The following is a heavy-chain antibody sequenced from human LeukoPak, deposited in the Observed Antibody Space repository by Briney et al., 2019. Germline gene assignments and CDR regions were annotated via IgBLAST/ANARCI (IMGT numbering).Heavy chain of an antibody. J-gene: IGHJ6*03. Sequence: SVKVSCKASGYTFTSYGISWVRQARGHRLEWIGWIVVGSGNTNYAQKFQERVTITRDMSTSTAYMELSSLRSEDTAVYYCAAGNVDTYYYYYMDVWGKGTTVTISS. D-gene: IGHD5-18*01. V-gene: IGHV1-58*02. CDR3: AAGNVDTYYYYYMDV. CDR1: GYTFTSYG. CDR2: IVVGSGNT.